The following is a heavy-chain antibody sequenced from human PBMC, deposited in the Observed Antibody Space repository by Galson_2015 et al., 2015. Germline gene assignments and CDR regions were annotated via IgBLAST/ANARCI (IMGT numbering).Heavy chain of an antibody. CDR2: ISGIDDKI. Sequence: SLRLSCAASGITFSTYAMSWVRQSPEKGLEWVATISGIDDKIFYADSVKGRFVISRDDSKNTVYLQMDTLGAEDTAVYYCARRGAGDYTWGFHDYWGQGTLVTVSS. D-gene: IGHD3-3*01. CDR1: GITFSTYA. CDR3: ARRGAGDYTWGFHDY. V-gene: IGHV3-23*01. J-gene: IGHJ4*02.